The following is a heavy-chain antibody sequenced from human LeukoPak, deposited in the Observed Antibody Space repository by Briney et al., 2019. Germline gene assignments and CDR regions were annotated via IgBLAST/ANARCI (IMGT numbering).Heavy chain of an antibody. Sequence: SETLSLTCTVSGGSISSYYWSWIRQPAGKGLEWIGRIYTSGSTNYNPSLKSRVTMSVDTSKNQFSLKLSSVTAADTAVYYCASIAVAGTDFDYWGQGTLVTVSS. J-gene: IGHJ4*02. CDR1: GGSISSYY. V-gene: IGHV4-4*07. CDR2: IYTSGST. CDR3: ASIAVAGTDFDY. D-gene: IGHD6-19*01.